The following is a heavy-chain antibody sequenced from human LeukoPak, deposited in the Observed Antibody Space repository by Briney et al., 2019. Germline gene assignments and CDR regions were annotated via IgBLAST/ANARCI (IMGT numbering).Heavy chain of an antibody. CDR3: ERAISLPSGWFDP. Sequence: GGSLRLSCAASGFTFSSYGMHWVRQAPGKGLEWVAVISYDGSNKYYADSVKGRFTISRDNSKNTLYLQMNSLRAEDTAVYYCERAISLPSGWFDPWGQGTLVTVSS. V-gene: IGHV3-30*03. CDR2: ISYDGSNK. CDR1: GFTFSSYG. J-gene: IGHJ5*02.